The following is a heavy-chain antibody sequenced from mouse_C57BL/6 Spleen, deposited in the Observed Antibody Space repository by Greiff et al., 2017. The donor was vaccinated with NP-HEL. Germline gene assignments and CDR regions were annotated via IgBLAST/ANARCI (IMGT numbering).Heavy chain of an antibody. Sequence: VQLQQSGAELVKPGASVKLSCKASGYTFTSYWMQWVKQRPGQGLEWIGEIDPSDSYTNYNQKFKGKATLTVDTSSSTAYMQLSSLTSEDSAVYYCARGYPTRTAAYWGQGTLVTVSA. CDR3: ARGYPTRTAAY. CDR2: IDPSDSYT. J-gene: IGHJ3*01. D-gene: IGHD4-1*01. CDR1: GYTFTSYW. V-gene: IGHV1-50*01.